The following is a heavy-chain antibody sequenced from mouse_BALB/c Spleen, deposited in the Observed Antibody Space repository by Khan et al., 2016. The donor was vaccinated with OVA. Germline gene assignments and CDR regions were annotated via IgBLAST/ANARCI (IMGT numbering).Heavy chain of an antibody. D-gene: IGHD1-2*01. Sequence: DVQLQESGPGLVKPSQSLSLTCTVTGYSITSGYSWNWIRQFPGNKLEWMGYISYSGSTNYNPSLKSRISITRDTSKNQFFLQLNSVTTEDTATYYWARTAKIKYWGQGTTLTVSS. V-gene: IGHV3-1*02. CDR2: ISYSGST. CDR3: ARTAKIKY. J-gene: IGHJ2*01. CDR1: GYSITSGYS.